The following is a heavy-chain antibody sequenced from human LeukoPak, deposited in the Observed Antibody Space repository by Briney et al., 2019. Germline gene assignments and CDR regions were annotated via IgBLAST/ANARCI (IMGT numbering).Heavy chain of an antibody. CDR1: GGSISSGGYS. CDR2: IYHSGST. D-gene: IGHD4-17*01. Sequence: SQTLSLTCAVSGGSISSGGYSWSWIRQPPGKGLEWIGYIYHSGSTYYNPSLKSRVTISVDRSKNQFSLKLSSVTAADTAVYYCARGRTTVTTKVKDYGMDVWGQGTTVTVSS. V-gene: IGHV4-30-2*01. CDR3: ARGRTTVTTKVKDYGMDV. J-gene: IGHJ6*02.